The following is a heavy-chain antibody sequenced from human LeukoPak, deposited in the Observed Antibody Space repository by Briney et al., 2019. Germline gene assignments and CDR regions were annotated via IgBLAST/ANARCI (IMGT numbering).Heavy chain of an antibody. CDR1: GGSISSSSYY. V-gene: IGHV4-39*07. J-gene: IGHJ5*02. CDR2: IYYSGST. Sequence: SETLSLTCTVSGGSISSSSYYWGWIRQPPGKGLEWIGSIYYSGSTYYNPSLKSRVTISVDTSKNQFSLKLSSVTAADTAVYYCARKDVWFGGLNWFDPWGQGTLVTVSS. CDR3: ARKDVWFGGLNWFDP. D-gene: IGHD3-10*01.